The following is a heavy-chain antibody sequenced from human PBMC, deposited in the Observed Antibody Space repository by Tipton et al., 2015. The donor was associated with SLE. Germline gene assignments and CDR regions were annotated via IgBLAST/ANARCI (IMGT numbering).Heavy chain of an antibody. V-gene: IGHV3-30*02. Sequence: SLRLSCAASGFTFSSYGMHCVRQAPGMRLGRVAFLRYDGSNKYYADSVKGRFTISRDNSKNTLYLQMNGLRAEDTAVYYCARDLGREYFDLWGRGTLVTLS. CDR1: GFTFSSYG. CDR3: ARDLGREYFDL. CDR2: LRYDGSNK. D-gene: IGHD7-27*01. J-gene: IGHJ2*01.